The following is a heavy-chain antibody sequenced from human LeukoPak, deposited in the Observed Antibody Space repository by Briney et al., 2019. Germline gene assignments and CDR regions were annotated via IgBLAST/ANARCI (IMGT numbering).Heavy chain of an antibody. V-gene: IGHV3-23*01. D-gene: IGHD3-10*01. CDR3: AKGSGSGTHLPSARFDY. Sequence: GGSLRLSCAASGFTFSRYAMSWVRQAPGKGLDWVSAISGSGGSTYYADSVKGRFTISRDNSKNTMYVQMNSLRDDDAAVYFCAKGSGSGTHLPSARFDYWGQGTLVTVSS. CDR1: GFTFSRYA. J-gene: IGHJ4*02. CDR2: ISGSGGST.